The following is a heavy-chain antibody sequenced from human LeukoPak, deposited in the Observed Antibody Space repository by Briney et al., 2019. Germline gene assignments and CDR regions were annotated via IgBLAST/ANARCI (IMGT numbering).Heavy chain of an antibody. J-gene: IGHJ4*02. CDR2: MNPNSGNT. V-gene: IGHV1-8*01. CDR1: GYTFTSYD. Sequence: ASLNLSCKASGYTFTSYDINWVRQATAQGPELMGWMNPNSGNTGYAQKFQGRVTMTRNTSISTAYMELSSLRSEDTAVYYCVLYGSGSYSFDYWGQGTLVTVSS. D-gene: IGHD3-10*01. CDR3: VLYGSGSYSFDY.